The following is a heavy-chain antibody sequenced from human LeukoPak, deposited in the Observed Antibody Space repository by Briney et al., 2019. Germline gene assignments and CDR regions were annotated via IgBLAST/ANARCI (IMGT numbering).Heavy chain of an antibody. J-gene: IGHJ6*02. Sequence: ASVTVSCKVSGYTLTELSMHWVRQAPGKGLEWMGGFDPEDGETIYAQKFQGRVTMTEDTSTDTAYMELSSLRSEDTAVYYCATYSSSWHLYGMDVRGQGTTVTVSS. CDR3: ATYSSSWHLYGMDV. CDR2: FDPEDGET. CDR1: GYTLTELS. V-gene: IGHV1-24*01. D-gene: IGHD6-13*01.